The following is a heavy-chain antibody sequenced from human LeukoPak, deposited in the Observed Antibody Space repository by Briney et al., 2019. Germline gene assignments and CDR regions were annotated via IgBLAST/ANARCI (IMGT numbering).Heavy chain of an antibody. D-gene: IGHD5-24*01. CDR3: TRVGYIDEGIDY. CDR2: IKQDGSKK. Sequence: GGSLRLSCVASGFPFSSYWMTWVRQAPGKGLEWVANIKQDGSKKSYVDSVKGRFTISRDNAKNSLYLQMNSLRAEDTAIYYCTRVGYIDEGIDYWGQGTLVTASS. J-gene: IGHJ4*02. V-gene: IGHV3-7*04. CDR1: GFPFSSYW.